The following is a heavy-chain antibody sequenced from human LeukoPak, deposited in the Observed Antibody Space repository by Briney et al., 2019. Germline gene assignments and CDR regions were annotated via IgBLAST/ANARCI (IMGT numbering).Heavy chain of an antibody. J-gene: IGHJ4*02. CDR1: GGSISSSSYY. Sequence: SETLSLTRTVSGGSISSSSYYWGWIRQPPGKGLEWIGSIYYSGSTYYNPSLKSRVTISVDTSKNQFSLKLSSVTAADTAVYYCARLPYSSSWFSEDYWGQGTLVTVSS. CDR2: IYYSGST. D-gene: IGHD6-13*01. CDR3: ARLPYSSSWFSEDY. V-gene: IGHV4-39*07.